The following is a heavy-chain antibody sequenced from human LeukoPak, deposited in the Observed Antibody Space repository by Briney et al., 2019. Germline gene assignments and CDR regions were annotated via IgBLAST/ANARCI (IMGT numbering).Heavy chain of an antibody. V-gene: IGHV3-21*06. CDR3: ARGEVIVVVSWFDP. CDR2: ISSGSSYI. Sequence: GGSLRLSCAASGFTFSTYTMNWVRQAPGKGLEWVSSISSGSSYIFYADSVKGRFTISRDNAKNSLYLQMNSLRAEDTAVYYCARGEVIVVVSWFDPWGQGTLVTVSS. J-gene: IGHJ5*02. D-gene: IGHD3-22*01. CDR1: GFTFSTYT.